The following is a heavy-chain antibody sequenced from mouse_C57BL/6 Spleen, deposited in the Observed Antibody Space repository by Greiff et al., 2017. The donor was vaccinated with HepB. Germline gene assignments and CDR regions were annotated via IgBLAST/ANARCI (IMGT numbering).Heavy chain of an antibody. CDR1: GYTFTSYW. J-gene: IGHJ2*01. Sequence: QVQLQQPGAELVRPGSSVKLSCKASGYTFTSYWMHWVKQRPIQGLEWIGNIDPSDSETHYNQKFKDKATLTVDKSSSTAYMQLSSLTSEDSAVYYCARSPQTVYYFDYWGQGTTLTVSS. CDR3: ARSPQTVYYFDY. CDR2: IDPSDSET. V-gene: IGHV1-52*01. D-gene: IGHD4-1*01.